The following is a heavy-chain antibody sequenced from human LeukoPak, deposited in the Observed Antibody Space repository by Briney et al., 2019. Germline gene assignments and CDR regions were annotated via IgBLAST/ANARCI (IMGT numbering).Heavy chain of an antibody. D-gene: IGHD3-22*01. V-gene: IGHV4-59*01. Sequence: SETLSLTCSVSGGSISPNYWTWIRQPPGKGLEGIGFIYYTGRTNYNPSLKSRLTISIDTSKSQFSLKMSSLTAADTAVYYCARLPDYDSSGYPDTFDIWGQGTMVTVSS. CDR2: IYYTGRT. CDR3: ARLPDYDSSGYPDTFDI. CDR1: GGSISPNY. J-gene: IGHJ3*02.